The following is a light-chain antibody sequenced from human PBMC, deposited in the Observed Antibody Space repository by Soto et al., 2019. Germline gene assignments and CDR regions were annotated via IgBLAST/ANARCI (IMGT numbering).Light chain of an antibody. V-gene: IGKV3-20*01. CDR2: DAY. J-gene: IGKJ1*01. Sequence: EIVMTQSPATLSVSPGERATLSCRASQSVSSYLAWYQQKPGQAPRLIIYDAYSRATGIPDRFSVSGSETDLTLTISRLEPEDFAVYYCQQYRTAPWTFGQGTKVDIK. CDR1: QSVSSY. CDR3: QQYRTAPWT.